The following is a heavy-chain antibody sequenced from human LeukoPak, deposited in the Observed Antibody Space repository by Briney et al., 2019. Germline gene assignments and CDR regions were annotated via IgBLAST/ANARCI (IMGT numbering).Heavy chain of an antibody. Sequence: SSETLSLTCTVSGGSVSSGTYYWSWIRQPPGKGLEWIGYIYYSGSTNYNPSLKSRVTISVDTSKNQFSLKLNSVTAADTAVYYCARDRVRGNSILFFDYWGQGTLVTVSS. CDR3: ARDRVRGNSILFFDY. CDR1: GGSVSSGTYY. V-gene: IGHV4-61*01. D-gene: IGHD1-26*01. J-gene: IGHJ4*02. CDR2: IYYSGST.